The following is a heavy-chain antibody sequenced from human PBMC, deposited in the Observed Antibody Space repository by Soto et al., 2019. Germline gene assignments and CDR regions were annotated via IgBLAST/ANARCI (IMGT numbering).Heavy chain of an antibody. V-gene: IGHV1-2*02. Sequence: ASVKVSCKASGYTFTVYYMHWVRQAPGQGLEWMGWINPNSGGTKFAQKFQGRVTMTRDTSISTAYMELSRLRSDDTAVYYCARSLEPNWFDPWGQGTLVTVSS. CDR1: GYTFTVYY. D-gene: IGHD1-1*01. J-gene: IGHJ5*02. CDR3: ARSLEPNWFDP. CDR2: INPNSGGT.